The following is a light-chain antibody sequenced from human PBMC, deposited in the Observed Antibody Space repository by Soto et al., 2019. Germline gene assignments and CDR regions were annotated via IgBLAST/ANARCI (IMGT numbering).Light chain of an antibody. CDR2: EVS. CDR1: SSDVGGYNY. Sequence: QSVLTQPPSASGSPGQSVTISCTGTSSDVGGYNYVSWHQHHPGKAPKLMIYEVSKRPAGVPDRFSGSKSGSTASLTVSGLQADDEADYYCSSDAGNDKYVFGSGTKVTVL. J-gene: IGLJ1*01. V-gene: IGLV2-8*01. CDR3: SSDAGNDKYV.